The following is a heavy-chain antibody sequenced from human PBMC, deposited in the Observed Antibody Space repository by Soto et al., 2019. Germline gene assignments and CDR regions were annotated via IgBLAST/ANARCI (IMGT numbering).Heavy chain of an antibody. Sequence: QVQLVESGGGVIQPGRSLRLSCAASGFTFSDFGMHWVRQAPGKGLEWVAVVSYDGSNKYYADSVKGRFTISRDNSRSTLYQQMNSLRAEDTAVYYCAKTITNFRVSSYADASSGRGALVDYWGQGILVTVSS. CDR2: VSYDGSNK. J-gene: IGHJ4*02. CDR1: GFTFSDFG. V-gene: IGHV3-30*18. CDR3: AKTITNFRVSSYADASSGRGALVDY. D-gene: IGHD3-3*01.